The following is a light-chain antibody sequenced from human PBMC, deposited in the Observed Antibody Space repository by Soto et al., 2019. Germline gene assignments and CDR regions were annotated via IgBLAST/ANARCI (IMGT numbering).Light chain of an antibody. CDR3: QQSYSTPPT. V-gene: IGKV1-39*01. CDR1: QYISNY. Sequence: DIKMTQSPSSLSASVGDRVTITCRASQYISNYLNWYQQKSGTAPKLLIHTASTLQSGVPSRFSGRGSGPDFTLTISLVQPDDFPIYFCQQSYSTPPTFGQGPTLEIK. CDR2: TAS. J-gene: IGKJ2*01.